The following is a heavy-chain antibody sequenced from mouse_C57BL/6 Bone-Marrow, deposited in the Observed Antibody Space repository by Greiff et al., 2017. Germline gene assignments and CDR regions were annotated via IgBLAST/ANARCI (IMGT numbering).Heavy chain of an antibody. Sequence: VHVKQSGPELVKPGASVKISCKASGYSFTGYYMNWVKQSPEKSLEWIGEINPSTGGTTYNQKFKAKATLTVDKSSSTAYMQLKSLTSEDSAVYYCARIYYGSSYVDWFAYWGQGTLVTVSA. CDR3: ARIYYGSSYVDWFAY. J-gene: IGHJ3*01. CDR2: INPSTGGT. D-gene: IGHD1-1*01. CDR1: GYSFTGYY. V-gene: IGHV1-42*01.